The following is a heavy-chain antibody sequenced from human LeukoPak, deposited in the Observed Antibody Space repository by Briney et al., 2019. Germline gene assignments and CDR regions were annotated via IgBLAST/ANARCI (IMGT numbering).Heavy chain of an antibody. Sequence: GASVTVSCKASGYTFTSYGISWVRQAPGQGLEWMGCISAYNGNTNYAQKLQGRVTITTDTSTSTAYMELKNLRSDDTALYYCTKHLYDFWSGFDSWGQGTLVTVSS. CDR2: ISAYNGNT. CDR1: GYTFTSYG. V-gene: IGHV1-18*01. D-gene: IGHD3-3*01. J-gene: IGHJ5*01. CDR3: TKHLYDFWSGFDS.